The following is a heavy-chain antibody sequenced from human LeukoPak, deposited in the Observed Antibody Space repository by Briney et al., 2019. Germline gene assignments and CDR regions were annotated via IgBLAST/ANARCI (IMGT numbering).Heavy chain of an antibody. CDR2: INHSGST. D-gene: IGHD5-24*01. V-gene: IGHV4-34*01. CDR1: GGSFSGYY. CDR3: ARGRWLPAYYFDY. Sequence: SETLSLTCAVYGGSFSGYYWSWIRQPPGKGLEWIGEINHSGSTNYNPSLKSRVTISVDTSKNQFSLKLSSVTAADTAVYYCARGRWLPAYYFDYWGQGTLVTVSS. J-gene: IGHJ4*02.